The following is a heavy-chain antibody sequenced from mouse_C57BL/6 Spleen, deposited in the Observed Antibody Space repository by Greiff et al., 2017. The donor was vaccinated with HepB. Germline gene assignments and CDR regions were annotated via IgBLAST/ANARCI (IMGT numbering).Heavy chain of an antibody. CDR3: ARSDSSGYVLYYYAMDY. Sequence: VQLQQPGAELVRPGSSVKLSCKASGYTFTSYWMHWVKQRPIQGLEWIGNIDPSDSETHYNQKFKDKATLTVDKSSSTAYMQLSSLTSEDSAVYYWARSDSSGYVLYYYAMDYWGQGTSVTVSS. CDR2: IDPSDSET. J-gene: IGHJ4*01. CDR1: GYTFTSYW. D-gene: IGHD3-2*02. V-gene: IGHV1-52*01.